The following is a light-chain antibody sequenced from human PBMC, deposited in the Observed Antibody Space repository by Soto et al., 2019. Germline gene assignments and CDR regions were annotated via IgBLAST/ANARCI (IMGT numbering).Light chain of an antibody. V-gene: IGLV2-14*01. CDR3: GSYASSSTVV. J-gene: IGLJ2*01. CDR1: SSDVGGYNY. Sequence: QSALTQPASVSGSPGQSITISCTGTSSDVGGYNYVSWYQQHPGKDPKLMIYDVSNRPSGVSNRFSGSKSGNTASLTISGLQAEDEADYYFGSYASSSTVVFGGGTKLTVL. CDR2: DVS.